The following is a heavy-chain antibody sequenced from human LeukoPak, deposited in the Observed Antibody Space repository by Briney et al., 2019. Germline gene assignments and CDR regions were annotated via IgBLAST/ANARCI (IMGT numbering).Heavy chain of an antibody. D-gene: IGHD3/OR15-3a*01. CDR2: IYYSGSP. J-gene: IGHJ4*02. CDR1: GGSISSGGYS. CDR3: ARQTGSGLFILP. Sequence: PSETLSLTCAVSGGSISSGGYSWSWIRHPPGKGLEWIGYIYYSGSPYSNPSLKSQVSISIDTSKNQFSLRLTSVTAADTAVYYCARQTGSGLFILPGGQGTLVTVSS. V-gene: IGHV4-30-2*03.